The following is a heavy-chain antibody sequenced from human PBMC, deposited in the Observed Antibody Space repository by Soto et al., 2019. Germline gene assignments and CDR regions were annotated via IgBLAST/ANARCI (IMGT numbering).Heavy chain of an antibody. CDR2: INPSGGST. CDR3: SRDRGIAVAASVGMDV. V-gene: IGHV1-46*01. D-gene: IGHD6-19*01. CDR1: GYTFTSYY. Sequence: QVQLVQSGAEVKKPGASVKVSCKASGYTFTSYYMHWVRQAPGQGLEWMGIINPSGGSTSYAQKCQGRVTMTRDTSTSTVYMELSSLRSEDTAVDYCSRDRGIAVAASVGMDVLGQGTTVTVSS. J-gene: IGHJ6*01.